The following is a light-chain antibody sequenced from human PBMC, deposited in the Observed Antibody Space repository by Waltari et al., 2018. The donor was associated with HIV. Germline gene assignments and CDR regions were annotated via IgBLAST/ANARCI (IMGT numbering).Light chain of an antibody. V-gene: IGLV2-11*01. Sequence: QSALTQPRSVSGSPGQSVTISCTGTSSDVGDSTYVSWYRQNPGKVPKLMIYEVSKRPSGVPDRFSGSRSGNTASLTISGLQAEDEADYFCCSYAGNYSYVFGSGSRVTVL. CDR3: CSYAGNYSYV. CDR1: SSDVGDSTY. J-gene: IGLJ1*01. CDR2: EVS.